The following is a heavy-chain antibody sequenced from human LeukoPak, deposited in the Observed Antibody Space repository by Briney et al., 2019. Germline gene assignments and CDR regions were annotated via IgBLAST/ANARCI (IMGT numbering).Heavy chain of an antibody. CDR2: ISGSADIT. CDR1: GFTFSRYA. Sequence: PGGSLRLSCVASGFTFSRYAMTWVRQDPGKGLEWVSFISGSADITYYADSVKGRFTISRDNSENTLYLQMNSLRAEDTAVYYCARRIAAAGRTFDYWGQGTLVTVSS. CDR3: ARRIAAAGRTFDY. D-gene: IGHD6-25*01. V-gene: IGHV3-23*01. J-gene: IGHJ4*02.